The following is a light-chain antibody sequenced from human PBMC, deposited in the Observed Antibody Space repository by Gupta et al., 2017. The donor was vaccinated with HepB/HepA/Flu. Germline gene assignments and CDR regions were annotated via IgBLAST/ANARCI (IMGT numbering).Light chain of an antibody. V-gene: IGKV3-15*01. CDR2: ATS. CDR3: QQYHSWPPLT. CDR1: QSVGSN. Sequence: EIVMTQSPATLSVSQGERATLSCRASQSVGSNLAWYQQKPGQAPRLLIYATSTRATGIPARFSGSGSGTEFTLSISSLQPEDFALYYCQQYHSWPPLTFGGGTKVEI. J-gene: IGKJ4*01.